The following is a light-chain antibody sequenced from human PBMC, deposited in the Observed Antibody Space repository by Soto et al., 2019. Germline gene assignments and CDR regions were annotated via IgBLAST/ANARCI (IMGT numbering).Light chain of an antibody. V-gene: IGKV3-15*01. Sequence: EIVMTQSPATLSVSPGERATLSCRASQSVSSNLAWYQQKPGQAPRLLIYGASTRATGIPARFSGSGSGTEFTLTISSMQSEDFEVYYCQQYNNWSPTFGQGTKLEIK. CDR3: QQYNNWSPT. CDR1: QSVSSN. CDR2: GAS. J-gene: IGKJ2*01.